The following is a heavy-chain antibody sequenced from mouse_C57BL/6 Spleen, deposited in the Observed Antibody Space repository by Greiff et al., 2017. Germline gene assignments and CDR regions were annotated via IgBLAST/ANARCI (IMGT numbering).Heavy chain of an antibody. CDR3: ARDYDYDLYYAMDY. CDR1: GFSLTSYA. J-gene: IGHJ4*01. D-gene: IGHD2-4*01. Sequence: QVQLKQSGPGLVAPSQSLSITCTVSGFSLTSYAISWVRQPPGKGLEWLGVIWTGGGTNYNSALKSRLSISKDNSKSQVFLKMNSLQTDDTARYYCARDYDYDLYYAMDYWGQGTSVTVSS. V-gene: IGHV2-9-1*01. CDR2: IWTGGGT.